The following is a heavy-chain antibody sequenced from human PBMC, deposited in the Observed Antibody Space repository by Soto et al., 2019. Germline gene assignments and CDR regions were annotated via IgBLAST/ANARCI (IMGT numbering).Heavy chain of an antibody. Sequence: SETLSLTCAVSGTSFGGYFWTWIRQPPGKGLEWIGEIDHRGSTNYNPALRSRVTISVDTSKNQFSLKLSSVTAADTAVYYCARHGHYYDSSGYWYYFDYWGQGTLVTVSS. CDR2: IDHRGST. CDR1: GTSFGGYF. J-gene: IGHJ4*02. CDR3: ARHGHYYDSSGYWYYFDY. V-gene: IGHV4-34*01. D-gene: IGHD3-22*01.